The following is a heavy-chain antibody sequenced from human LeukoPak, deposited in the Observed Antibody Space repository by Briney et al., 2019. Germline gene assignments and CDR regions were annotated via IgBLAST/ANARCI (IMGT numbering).Heavy chain of an antibody. CDR1: GGSISSYY. D-gene: IGHD2-21*01. J-gene: IGHJ3*02. CDR2: IYYSGST. V-gene: IGHV4-59*01. CDR3: ARSGRVPHGLDI. Sequence: PSETLSLTCTVSGGSISSYYWSWIRQPPGKGLEWIGYIYYSGSTNYKPSLKSRVIISVDMSKNQFSLKLSSVTAADTAVYYCARSGRVPHGLDIWGQGTMVTASS.